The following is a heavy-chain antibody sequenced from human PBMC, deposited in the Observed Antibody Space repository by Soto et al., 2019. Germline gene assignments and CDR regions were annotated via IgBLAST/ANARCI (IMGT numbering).Heavy chain of an antibody. CDR1: GFTFSSYW. CDR2: INSDGSST. V-gene: IGHV3-74*01. Sequence: TGGSLRLSCAASGFTFSSYWMHWVRQAPGKGLVWVSRINSDGSSTSYADSVKGRFTISRDNAKNTLYLQMNSLRAEDMAVYYCARHLSTSLEAAGLDYWGQGTLVTVSS. CDR3: ARHLSTSLEAAGLDY. D-gene: IGHD2-2*01. J-gene: IGHJ4*02.